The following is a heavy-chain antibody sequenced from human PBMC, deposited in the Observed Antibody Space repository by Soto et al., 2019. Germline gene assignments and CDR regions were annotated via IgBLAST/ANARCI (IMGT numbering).Heavy chain of an antibody. V-gene: IGHV3-49*03. Sequence: HPGGSLRLSCTASGFTFGDYAMGWFRQAPGKGLEWVGFIRSKAYGGTTEYAASVKGRFTISRDDSKSIAYLQMNSLKTEDTAVYYCTRAWGIWLAAAGTENWFDPWGQGTLVTVSS. J-gene: IGHJ5*02. CDR3: TRAWGIWLAAAGTENWFDP. CDR1: GFTFGDYA. D-gene: IGHD6-13*01. CDR2: IRSKAYGGTT.